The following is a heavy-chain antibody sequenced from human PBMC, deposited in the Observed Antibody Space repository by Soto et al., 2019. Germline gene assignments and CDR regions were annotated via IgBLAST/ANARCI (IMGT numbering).Heavy chain of an antibody. D-gene: IGHD4-17*01. CDR2: LRVSDGSE. J-gene: IGHJ6*02. CDR3: AGDYIRLNSPNSNYYSFGMDV. CDR1: GFTFTNYA. V-gene: IGHV3-23*01. Sequence: EAQLLESGGGLVQPGESLRLSCAASGFTFTNYAMSWVRQAPGKGLEWVSTLRVSDGSEKYADFVEGRFTISRDTSKNTLSLQMNSRRAEDKAVYYCAGDYIRLNSPNSNYYSFGMDVWGQGTTVTVSS.